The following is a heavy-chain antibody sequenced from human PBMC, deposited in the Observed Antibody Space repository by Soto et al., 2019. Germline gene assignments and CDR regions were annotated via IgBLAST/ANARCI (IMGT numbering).Heavy chain of an antibody. Sequence: QVQLQESGPGLVKPSQTLSLTCSVSCASINSANNYWSWIRQLPGKGLEWIGFISYTGKTYYNPPLKSRVTISVDTSENQFSLNLTSVAAADTAVYYCARTTYNDLFISDFWGQGTLVTVSS. CDR2: ISYTGKT. D-gene: IGHD3-9*01. J-gene: IGHJ4*02. V-gene: IGHV4-31*03. CDR1: CASINSANNY. CDR3: ARTTYNDLFISDF.